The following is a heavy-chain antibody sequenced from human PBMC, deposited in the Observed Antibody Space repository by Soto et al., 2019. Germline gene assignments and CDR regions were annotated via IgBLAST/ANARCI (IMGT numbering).Heavy chain of an antibody. Sequence: GESLKISCRGSGYDFNTNWFGWVRQLPGRGLEWVGIMYPGDSDTRYNPSLQGHATLSVDVTVSTAFLQWRSLETSDTGMYFCARLPRDCNKTSCYYADHWGQGTQVTVS. V-gene: IGHV5-51*01. CDR2: MYPGDSDT. CDR1: GYDFNTNW. J-gene: IGHJ4*02. D-gene: IGHD3-3*01. CDR3: ARLPRDCNKTSCYYADH.